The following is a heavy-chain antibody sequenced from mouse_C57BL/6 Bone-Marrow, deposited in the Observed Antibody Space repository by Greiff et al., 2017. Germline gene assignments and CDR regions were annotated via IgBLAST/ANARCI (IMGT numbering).Heavy chain of an antibody. J-gene: IGHJ4*01. CDR1: GFSLSTFGMG. Sequence: QVPLKECGPGILQPSQTLSLTCSFSGFSLSTFGMGVGWIRQPSGQGLEWLSHPWWDDAKYYNPALKSRLTISNATSKNLVFLKIANVDTADTATYCCARIVLGVDYWGQGTSVTVSS. CDR2: PWWDDAK. CDR3: ARIVLGVDY. V-gene: IGHV8-8*01. D-gene: IGHD4-1*01.